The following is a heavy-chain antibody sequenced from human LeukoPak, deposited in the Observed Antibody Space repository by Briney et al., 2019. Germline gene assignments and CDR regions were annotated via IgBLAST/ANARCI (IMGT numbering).Heavy chain of an antibody. V-gene: IGHV3-30-3*01. CDR3: ASISEGGYCSGGSCYTLTH. CDR2: ISYDGSNK. CDR1: GFTFSSYA. Sequence: PGGSLRLSCAASGFTFSSYAMHGVRQAPGKGLEWVAVISYDGSNKYYADSVKGRFTISRDNSKNTLYLQMNSLRAEDTAVYYCASISEGGYCSGGSCYTLTHWGQGTLVTVSS. D-gene: IGHD2-15*01. J-gene: IGHJ4*02.